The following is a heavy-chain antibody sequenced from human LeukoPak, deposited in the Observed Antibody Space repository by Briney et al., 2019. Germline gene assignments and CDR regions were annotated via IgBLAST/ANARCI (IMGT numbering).Heavy chain of an antibody. D-gene: IGHD2-2*02. CDR2: MNPNSGGT. CDR3: AREDGEDIVVVPAAIRTGFDP. CDR1: GYTFTGYY. Sequence: GASVKVSCKASGYTFTGYYMHWVRQAPGQGLEWMGWMNPNSGGTNYAQKFQGRVTMTRDTSISTAYMELSRLRSDDTAVYYCAREDGEDIVVVPAAIRTGFDPWGQGTLVTVSS. J-gene: IGHJ5*02. V-gene: IGHV1-2*02.